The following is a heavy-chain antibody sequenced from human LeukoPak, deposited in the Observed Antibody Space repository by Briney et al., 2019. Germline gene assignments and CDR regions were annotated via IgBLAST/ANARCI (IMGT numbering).Heavy chain of an antibody. CDR1: GGSFSGYY. CDR3: ARVHNWGFDY. J-gene: IGHJ4*02. D-gene: IGHD7-27*01. Sequence: SETLSLTCAVYGGSFSGYYWSWIRQPPGKGLEWIGEINHSGSINYNPSLKSRVTISVDTSKNQFSLKLSSVTAADTAVYYCARVHNWGFDYWGQGTLVTVSS. V-gene: IGHV4-34*01. CDR2: INHSGSI.